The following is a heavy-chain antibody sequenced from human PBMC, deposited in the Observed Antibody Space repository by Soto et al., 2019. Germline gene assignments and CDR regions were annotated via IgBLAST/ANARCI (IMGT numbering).Heavy chain of an antibody. CDR2: INPNSGGT. CDR1: GYTFTGYY. D-gene: IGHD6-13*01. V-gene: IGHV1-2*04. CDR3: ARGPSIAAENYFDY. Sequence: ASVKVSCKASGYTFTGYYMHWVRQAPGQGLEGMGWINPNSGGTNYAQKFQGWVTMTRDTSISTAYMELSRLRSDDTAVYYCARGPSIAAENYFDYWGQGTLVTVSS. J-gene: IGHJ4*02.